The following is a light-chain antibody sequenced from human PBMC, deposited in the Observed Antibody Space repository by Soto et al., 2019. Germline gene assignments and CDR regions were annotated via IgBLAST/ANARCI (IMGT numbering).Light chain of an antibody. Sequence: DVQMTQSPASVSASVGDRVTITCRASQSISSYLNWYQQKPGKAPKLLIYAASSLQSGVPSRFSGSGSGTEFTLTISSLQPEDFATYYCQQSYSTLRTFGQGTKVDI. V-gene: IGKV1-39*01. CDR3: QQSYSTLRT. CDR2: AAS. J-gene: IGKJ1*01. CDR1: QSISSY.